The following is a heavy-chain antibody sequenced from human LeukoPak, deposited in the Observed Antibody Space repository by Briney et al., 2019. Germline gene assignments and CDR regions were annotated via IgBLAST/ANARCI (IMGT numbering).Heavy chain of an antibody. CDR1: GGTFNNYA. CDR3: ARGAYGDYRNYFDY. CDR2: IIPVFDTT. D-gene: IGHD4-17*01. J-gene: IGHJ4*02. V-gene: IGHV1-69*05. Sequence: ASVKVSCKTSGGTFNNYAISWVRQAPGQGLEWMGRIIPVFDTTNYAQRFLDRVTITTDESTSTAYMELSSLRSEDAAVYYCARGAYGDYRNYFDYWGQGTLVTVSS.